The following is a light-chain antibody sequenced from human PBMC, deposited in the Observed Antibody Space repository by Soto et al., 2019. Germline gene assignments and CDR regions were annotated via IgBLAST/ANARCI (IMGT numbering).Light chain of an antibody. J-gene: IGKJ4*01. V-gene: IGKV3-20*01. CDR1: RSVSSNF. CDR3: QQYGSSPPLT. CDR2: GAS. Sequence: EIVLTQSPGTLSLSPGGRATLSCRASRSVSSNFLAWYQQRPGQAPRLLIYGASSRATGIPDRFSGSGSGTDFTLTISRLEPEDFAVYYCQQYGSSPPLTFGGGTKGEIK.